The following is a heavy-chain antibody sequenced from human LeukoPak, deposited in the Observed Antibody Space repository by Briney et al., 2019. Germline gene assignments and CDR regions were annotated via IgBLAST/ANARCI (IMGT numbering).Heavy chain of an antibody. CDR3: ARSTGTTQGYFDY. CDR1: GGSFSGYY. Sequence: SETLSLTCAVYGGSFSGYYWSWIRQPPGKGLEWIGEINHSGSTNYNPSLKSRVTISVDTSKNQFSLKLSSVTAADTAVYYCARSTGTTQGYFDYWGQGTLVTVSS. D-gene: IGHD1-7*01. J-gene: IGHJ4*02. V-gene: IGHV4-34*01. CDR2: INHSGST.